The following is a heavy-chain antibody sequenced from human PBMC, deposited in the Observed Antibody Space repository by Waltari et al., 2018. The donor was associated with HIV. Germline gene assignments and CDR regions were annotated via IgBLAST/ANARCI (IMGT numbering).Heavy chain of an antibody. CDR3: ARHDGTSYYFGSDMNPRPFSFWFAS. CDR1: GPSISSRRYY. D-gene: IGHD3-10*01. CDR2: TMYSGST. J-gene: IGHJ5*01. V-gene: IGHV4-39*01. Sequence: QLLLQESGPGLVRPSETLSLTCTVTGPSISSRRYYLGWVPQPPGKGLEWIVSTMYSGSTYNNPSLKSRVAISVDTSRNQFSLNLTSVTAADTALYYCARHDGTSYYFGSDMNPRPFSFWFASWGQGILVTVSS.